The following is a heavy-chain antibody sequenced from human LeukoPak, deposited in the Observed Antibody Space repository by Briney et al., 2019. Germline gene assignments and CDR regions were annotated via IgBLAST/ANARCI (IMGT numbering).Heavy chain of an antibody. Sequence: PSETLSLTCTVSGGSISSSSYYWGWIRQPPGKGLEWIGSIYYSGSTYYNPPLKSRVTMSVDTSKNQFSLKLSSVTAADTAVYYCARVLAGPFDPWGQGTLVTVSS. D-gene: IGHD6-19*01. CDR3: ARVLAGPFDP. J-gene: IGHJ5*02. CDR2: IYYSGST. V-gene: IGHV4-39*07. CDR1: GGSISSSSYY.